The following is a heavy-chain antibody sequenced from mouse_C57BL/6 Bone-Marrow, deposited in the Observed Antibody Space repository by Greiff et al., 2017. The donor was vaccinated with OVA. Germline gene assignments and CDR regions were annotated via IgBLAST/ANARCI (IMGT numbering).Heavy chain of an antibody. CDR3: ARGAMDY. J-gene: IGHJ4*01. CDR2: IDPSDSYT. Sequence: VQLQQPGAELVRPGTSVKLSCKASGYTFTSYWMHWVKQRPGQGLEWIGVIDPSDSYTNYNQKFKGKATLTVDTSSSTAYMQLSSLTSEDSAVYYCARGAMDYWGQGTSVTVSS. V-gene: IGHV1-59*01. CDR1: GYTFTSYW.